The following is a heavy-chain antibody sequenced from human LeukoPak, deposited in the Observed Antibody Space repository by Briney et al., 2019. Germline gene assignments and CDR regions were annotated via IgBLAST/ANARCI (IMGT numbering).Heavy chain of an antibody. CDR1: GFTFSSYS. J-gene: IGHJ4*02. Sequence: AGGSLRLSCAASGFTFSSYSMMWVRQVPGKGLEWVANIKQDGSDKYYLDSVKGRFTISRDNAKNSVYLQMTNLRDEDTAVYYCARDGDNYHPPYDYWGQGTLVTVSS. V-gene: IGHV3-7*01. CDR3: ARDGDNYHPPYDY. D-gene: IGHD4-11*01. CDR2: IKQDGSDK.